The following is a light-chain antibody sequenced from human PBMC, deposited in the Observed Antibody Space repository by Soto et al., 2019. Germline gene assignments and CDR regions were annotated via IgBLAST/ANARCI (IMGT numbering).Light chain of an antibody. CDR2: DTS. Sequence: ETVLTQSPGTLSLSPGERATLSCRASQSVSSYLAWYQQKPGQAPRLLIYDTSNRATGIPARFSGSGSGTDFTLTISSLEPEDFEVYYCQQRSNWPTFGQGTRLEIQ. CDR3: QQRSNWPT. V-gene: IGKV3-11*01. CDR1: QSVSSY. J-gene: IGKJ5*01.